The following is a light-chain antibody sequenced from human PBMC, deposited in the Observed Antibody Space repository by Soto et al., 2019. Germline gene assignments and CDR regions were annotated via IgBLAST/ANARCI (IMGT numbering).Light chain of an antibody. CDR2: EDV. V-gene: IGLV2-23*01. J-gene: IGLJ2*01. CDR3: CSYAGGTSVV. Sequence: QSALTQPASVSGSLGQSITISCTGTSSDVGTYKLVSWYQQHPGKAPQLVIFEDVKRPSGVSNRFSGSKSGNTASLTISGLQTEDEADYYCCSYAGGTSVVFGGGTKLTVL. CDR1: SSDVGTYKL.